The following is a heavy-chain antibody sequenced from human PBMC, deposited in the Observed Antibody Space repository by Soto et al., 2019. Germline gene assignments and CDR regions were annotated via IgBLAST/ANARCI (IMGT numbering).Heavy chain of an antibody. D-gene: IGHD3-16*01. J-gene: IGHJ5*02. V-gene: IGHV3-23*04. Sequence: EVQLVESGGGLVQPGGSLRLSCAASGFTFSSYAMSWVRQAPGKGLEWVSAISGSGGSTYYADSVKGRFTISRDNSKNTLYLQMNSLRAEDTAVYYCAKDLIQHKSDDWGGNWFDPWGQGTLVTVSS. CDR2: ISGSGGST. CDR3: AKDLIQHKSDDWGGNWFDP. CDR1: GFTFSSYA.